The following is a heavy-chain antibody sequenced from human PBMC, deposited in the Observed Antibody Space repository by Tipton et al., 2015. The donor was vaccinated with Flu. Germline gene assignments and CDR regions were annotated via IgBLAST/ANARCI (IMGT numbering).Heavy chain of an antibody. J-gene: IGHJ5*01. CDR2: IHHTGNR. CDR1: GDSIRSDYY. D-gene: IGHD3-22*01. CDR3: AMYYYDSSAYYSQGWFDY. Sequence: TLSLTCTVSGDSIRSDYYWGWIRQPPGKGLEWIGNIHHTGNRYYNPSLKSRVSISVDTSKNQFSLKLSSVTAADTAVYYCAMYYYDSSAYYSQGWFDYWGQGTLVTVSS. V-gene: IGHV4-38-2*02.